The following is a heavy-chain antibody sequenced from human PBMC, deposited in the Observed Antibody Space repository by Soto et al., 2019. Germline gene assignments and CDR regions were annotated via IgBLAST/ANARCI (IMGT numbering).Heavy chain of an antibody. J-gene: IGHJ5*02. CDR2: INHSGST. Sequence: SETLSLTCAVYGGSFSGYYWSWIRQPPGKGLEWIWEINHSGSTNYNPSLKSRVTISVDTSKNQFSLKLSSVTAADTAVYYCARPRPNWFDPWGQGTLVTVSS. V-gene: IGHV4-34*01. CDR3: ARPRPNWFDP. CDR1: GGSFSGYY.